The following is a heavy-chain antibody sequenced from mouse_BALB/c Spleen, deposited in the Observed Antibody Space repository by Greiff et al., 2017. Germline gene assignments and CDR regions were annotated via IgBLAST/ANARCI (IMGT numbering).Heavy chain of an antibody. J-gene: IGHJ4*01. CDR2: IWSGGST. CDR3: ARKALLYDAMDY. D-gene: IGHD2-1*01. CDR1: GFSLTSYG. Sequence: VMLVESGPGLVQPSQSLSITCTVSGFSLTSYGVHWVRQSPGKGLEWLGVIWSGGSTDYNAAFISRLSISKDNSKSQVFFKMNSLQANDTAIYYCARKALLYDAMDYWGQGTSVTVSS. V-gene: IGHV2-2*02.